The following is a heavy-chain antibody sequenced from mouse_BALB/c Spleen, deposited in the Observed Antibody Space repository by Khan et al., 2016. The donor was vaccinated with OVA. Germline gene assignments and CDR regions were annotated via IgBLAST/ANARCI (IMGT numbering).Heavy chain of an antibody. CDR2: IWGDGST. Sequence: QMQLEESGPGLVAPSQSLSITCTVSGFSLTSYGVSWVRQSPGKGLEWLGVIWGDGSTNYHSNIITRLIISKDNSKSQVFLKLTGLQADDTATYYCAKLSPVSDSMDYWGQGTSVTVSS. CDR3: AKLSPVSDSMDY. V-gene: IGHV2-3*01. J-gene: IGHJ4*01. CDR1: GFSLTSYG.